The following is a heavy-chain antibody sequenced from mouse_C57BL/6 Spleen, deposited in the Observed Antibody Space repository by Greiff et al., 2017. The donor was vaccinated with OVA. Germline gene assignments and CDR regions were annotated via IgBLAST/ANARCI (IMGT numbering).Heavy chain of an antibody. Sequence: QVQLQQPGAELVKPGASVKVSCKASGYTFTSYWMHWVKPRPGQGLEWIGRIHPSDGDTNYNQKFKGKATLTVDKSSSTAYMQLSSLTSEGAAVDDWARMNDDGWDYWGQGTSVTVSA. CDR2: IHPSDGDT. V-gene: IGHV1-74*01. D-gene: IGHD2-3*01. J-gene: IGHJ4*01. CDR3: ARMNDDGWDY. CDR1: GYTFTSYW.